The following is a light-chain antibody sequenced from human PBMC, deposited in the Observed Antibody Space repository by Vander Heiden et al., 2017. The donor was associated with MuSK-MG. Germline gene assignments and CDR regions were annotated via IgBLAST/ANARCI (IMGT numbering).Light chain of an antibody. CDR3: YSTDSSGNHRV. CDR1: ALAKKY. J-gene: IGLJ3*02. V-gene: IGLV3-10*01. CDR2: EDT. Sequence: SYELTQPPSVSVSPGQTARITCSGDALAKKYAYWYQQKSGQAPVLVIYEDTKRPSGIPERFSGSVSGTMATLTISGAQVEDEGDYYCYSTDSSGNHRVFGGGTKLTVL.